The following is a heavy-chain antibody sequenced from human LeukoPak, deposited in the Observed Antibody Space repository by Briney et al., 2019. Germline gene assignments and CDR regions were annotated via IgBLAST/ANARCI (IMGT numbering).Heavy chain of an antibody. J-gene: IGHJ4*02. CDR3: ARANPRTRLHAPSSTDY. D-gene: IGHD3-16*01. CDR1: GFTFSSYS. CDR2: ITSSSSYI. Sequence: PGGSLRLSCAASGFTFSSYSMNWVRQAPGKGLEWVSSITSSSSYIYYADSVKGRFTISRDNAKNSLYLQMNSLRAEDTAVYYCARANPRTRLHAPSSTDYWGQGTLVTVSS. V-gene: IGHV3-21*01.